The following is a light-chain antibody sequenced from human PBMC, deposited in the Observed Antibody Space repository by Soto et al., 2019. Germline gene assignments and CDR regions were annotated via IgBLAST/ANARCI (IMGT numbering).Light chain of an antibody. CDR3: QQYNDWPLLT. J-gene: IGKJ4*02. CDR2: GAS. V-gene: IGKV3-15*01. Sequence: EIVLTQSPGTLSLSPGERATLSCRASQSLSDNYLAWYQQKSGQAPRLLIYGASSRATGVPARFSGSGSGTEFTLTISSLQSEDFAVYYCQQYNDWPLLTFGGGTKVEIK. CDR1: QSLSDNY.